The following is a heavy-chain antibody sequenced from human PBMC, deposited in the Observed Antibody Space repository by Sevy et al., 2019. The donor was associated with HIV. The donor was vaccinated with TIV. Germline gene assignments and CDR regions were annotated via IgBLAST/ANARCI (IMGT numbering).Heavy chain of an antibody. CDR2: INSDGKIT. V-gene: IGHV3-74*01. D-gene: IGHD1-1*01. CDR3: ASGSAGTAQY. CDR1: GFPSGSFW. J-gene: IGHJ4*02. Sequence: GGSLRLSCAVSGFPSGSFWMRWVRQVPGKGLLWVSHINSDGKITNYADSVKGRLTVSRDNGKNTQQLQMSSLGADDTAVYYCASGSAGTAQYWGQGILVTVSS.